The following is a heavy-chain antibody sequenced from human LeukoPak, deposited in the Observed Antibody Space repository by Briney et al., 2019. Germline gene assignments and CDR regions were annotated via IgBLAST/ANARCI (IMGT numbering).Heavy chain of an antibody. Sequence: GGSLRLSCAASGFTFSSYGMHWVRQAPGKGLEWVAVIWYDGSNKYYADSVKGRFTISRDNSKNTLYLQMNSLRAEDTAVYYCARGSWDTAMVTRYFDCWGQGTLVTASS. J-gene: IGHJ4*02. CDR1: GFTFSSYG. D-gene: IGHD5-18*01. V-gene: IGHV3-33*01. CDR3: ARGSWDTAMVTRYFDC. CDR2: IWYDGSNK.